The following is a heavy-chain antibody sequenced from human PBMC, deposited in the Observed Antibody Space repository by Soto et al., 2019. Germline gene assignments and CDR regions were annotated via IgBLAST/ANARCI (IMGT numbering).Heavy chain of an antibody. CDR1: SASLSSSTYY. V-gene: IGHV4-39*01. CDR3: ATSSPFHY. Sequence: SDTLSLTCSVSSASLSSSTYYWSWIRQPPGRGPEWIGSIYYSGNTYYKPSLKSRVSISIDTSRNQFSLKLTSVTAADTGVYYCATSSPFHYLGPGILVT. CDR2: IYYSGNT. D-gene: IGHD6-6*01. J-gene: IGHJ4*02.